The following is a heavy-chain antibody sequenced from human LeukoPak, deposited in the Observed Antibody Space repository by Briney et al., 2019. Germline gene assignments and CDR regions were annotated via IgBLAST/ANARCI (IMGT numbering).Heavy chain of an antibody. CDR2: IIPIFGTA. CDR3: ARLATVRKYYFDY. Sequence: SVKVSCKASGGTFISYAISWVRQAPGQGLEWMGGIIPIFGTANCAQKFQGRVTITADESTSTAYMELSSLRSEDTAVYYCARLATVRKYYFDYWGQGTLVTVSS. D-gene: IGHD5-24*01. CDR1: GGTFISYA. J-gene: IGHJ4*02. V-gene: IGHV1-69*13.